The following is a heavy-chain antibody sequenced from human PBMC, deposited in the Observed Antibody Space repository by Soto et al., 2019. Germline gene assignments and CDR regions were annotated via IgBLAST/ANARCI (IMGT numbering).Heavy chain of an antibody. J-gene: IGHJ4*02. V-gene: IGHV6-1*01. D-gene: IGHD1-26*01. Sequence: SQTLSLTCGISGDSVSSNSAACNFLRQSPSRGLEWLGRTYYRSKWYNDYAVSVESRITINPDTSKNHFSLQLNFVTPEDTAVYFCARGEQYSGRIFDYWGQGTLVTVSS. CDR1: GDSVSSNSAA. CDR3: ARGEQYSGRIFDY. CDR2: TYYRSKWYN.